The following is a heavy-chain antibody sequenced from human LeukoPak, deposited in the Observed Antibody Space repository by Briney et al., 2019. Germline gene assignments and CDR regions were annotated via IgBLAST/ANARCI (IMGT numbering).Heavy chain of an antibody. CDR2: ISGSGAST. V-gene: IGHV3-23*01. CDR3: AKDVGKWESLHFFDY. D-gene: IGHD1-26*01. CDR1: GFTFCTKA. J-gene: IGHJ4*02. Sequence: PGGSLRLSCLTSGFTFCTKAMSWVRQAPGKGLEWISGISGSGASTYYADSVTGRFTISRDNSRNTLYLQMNSLRGDDTAVYYCAKDVGKWESLHFFDYWGQGTLVTVSS.